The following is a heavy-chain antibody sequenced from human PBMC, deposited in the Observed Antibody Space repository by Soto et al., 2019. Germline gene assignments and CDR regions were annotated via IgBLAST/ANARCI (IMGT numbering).Heavy chain of an antibody. V-gene: IGHV4-39*01. CDR1: GGSISSSSYY. CDR2: IYYSGST. CDR3: ARRGSGDP. D-gene: IGHD6-25*01. J-gene: IGHJ5*02. Sequence: QLQLQESGPGLVKPSETLSLTCTVSGGSISSSSYYWGWIRQPPGKGLEWIGRIYYSGSTYYNPSLKSRVAISVDTSKNQFSLKLSSVTAADTAVYYCARRGSGDPWGQGTLVTVSS.